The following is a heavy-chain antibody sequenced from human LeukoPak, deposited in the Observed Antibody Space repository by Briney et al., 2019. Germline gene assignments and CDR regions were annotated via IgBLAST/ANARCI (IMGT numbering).Heavy chain of an antibody. J-gene: IGHJ6*03. CDR2: INTNTGNP. CDR1: GYTFTTYA. CDR3: ARRRVWFGESLYYYMDV. Sequence: GASVKVSCKASGYTFTTYAMNWVRQAPGQGLEWMGWINTNTGNPTYAQGFTGRFVFSLDTSVSTAYLQISSLKAEDTAVYYCARRRVWFGESLYYYMDVWGKGTTVTVSS. V-gene: IGHV7-4-1*02. D-gene: IGHD3-10*01.